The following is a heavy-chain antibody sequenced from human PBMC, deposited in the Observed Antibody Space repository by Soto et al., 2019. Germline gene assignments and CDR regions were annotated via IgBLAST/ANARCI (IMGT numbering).Heavy chain of an antibody. D-gene: IGHD3-16*02. Sequence: GASVKVSCKASGGTFSSYAISWVRQAPGQGLEWMGGIIPIFGTANYAQKFQGRVTITADESTSTAYMELNSLRAEDTAVYYCARVVITFGGVIVKPSDYWGQGTLVTVSS. CDR1: GGTFSSYA. V-gene: IGHV1-69*13. CDR2: IIPIFGTA. CDR3: ARVVITFGGVIVKPSDY. J-gene: IGHJ4*02.